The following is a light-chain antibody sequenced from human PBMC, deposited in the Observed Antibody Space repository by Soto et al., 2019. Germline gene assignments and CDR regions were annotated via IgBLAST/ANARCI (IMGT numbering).Light chain of an antibody. V-gene: IGKV3-20*01. J-gene: IGKJ1*01. CDR1: QSGFGTY. CDR2: AAS. Sequence: EIVLMQSPDTLSLSPGERATLSCRASQSGFGTYLAWFQHKPGQAPRLLIYAASNRATGIPDRFGGSGFGADFALSTSRVETEDVAVYYCHQYGSAPWTVGQGTKVEIK. CDR3: HQYGSAPWT.